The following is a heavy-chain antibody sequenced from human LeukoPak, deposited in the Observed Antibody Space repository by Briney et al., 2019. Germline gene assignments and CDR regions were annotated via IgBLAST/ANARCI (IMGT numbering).Heavy chain of an antibody. V-gene: IGHV1-18*01. J-gene: IGHJ4*02. CDR3: ARGLTDLLGTSTVTPDY. CDR1: GYTFTSYG. D-gene: IGHD4-17*01. Sequence: ASVKVSCKASGYTFTSYGISWVRQAPGQGLEWMGWISAYNGNTNYAQKLQGRVTMTTDTSTSTAYMELRSLRSDDTAVYYCARGLTDLLGTSTVTPDYWGQGTLVTVSS. CDR2: ISAYNGNT.